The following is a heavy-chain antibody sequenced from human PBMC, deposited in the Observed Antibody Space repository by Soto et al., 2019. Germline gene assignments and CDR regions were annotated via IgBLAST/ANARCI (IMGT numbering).Heavy chain of an antibody. CDR3: VAAILPGARFNGMDV. Sequence: SETLSLTCVVSGYSFNSVHFWGWIRQPPGKGLQWMGSLSQNGGTYRNPSLSSRVTLSVDSSKTRFSLKLPSVTAADAAVYYCVAAILPGARFNGMDVWGKGSTVTVSS. CDR1: GYSFNSVHF. D-gene: IGHD2-2*01. J-gene: IGHJ6*04. CDR2: LSQNGGT. V-gene: IGHV4-38-2*01.